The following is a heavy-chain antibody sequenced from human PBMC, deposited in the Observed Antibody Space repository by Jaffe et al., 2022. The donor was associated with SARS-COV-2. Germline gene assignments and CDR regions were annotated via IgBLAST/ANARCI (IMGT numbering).Heavy chain of an antibody. CDR3: ARGSIGGLLSYYGMDV. CDR2: IYYSGST. CDR1: GGSISSYY. Sequence: QVQLQESGPGLVKPSETLSLTCTVSGGSISSYYWSWIRQPPGKGLEWIGYIYYSGSTNYNPSLKSRVTISVDTSKNQFSLKLSSVTAADTAVYYCARGSIGGLLSYYGMDVWGQGTTVTVSS. V-gene: IGHV4-59*01. D-gene: IGHD2-2*01. J-gene: IGHJ6*02.